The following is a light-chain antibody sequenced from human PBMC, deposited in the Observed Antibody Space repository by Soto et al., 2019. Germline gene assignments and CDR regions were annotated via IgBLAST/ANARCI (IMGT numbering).Light chain of an antibody. J-gene: IGLJ2*01. V-gene: IGLV1-51*02. CDR1: SANIGSNY. CDR2: ENY. CDR3: GAWDGSLTGGV. Sequence: QSVLTQPPSVSAAPGQKVTISCSGSSANIGSNYVSWYQQLPGTAPKLLIYENYERPSGIPDRFSGSMSGTSATLGITGLQTGDEADYYCGAWDGSLTGGVFGGGTKLTVL.